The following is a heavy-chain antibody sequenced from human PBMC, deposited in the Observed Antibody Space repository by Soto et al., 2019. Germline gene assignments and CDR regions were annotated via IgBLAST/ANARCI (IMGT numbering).Heavy chain of an antibody. J-gene: IGHJ5*02. D-gene: IGHD3-22*01. CDR3: ARAFPYYYDSSRYYYGWFDP. CDR1: GGSISSYY. CDR2: IYYSGST. Sequence: PSETLSLTCTVSGGSISSYYWSWIRQPPGKGLEWIGYIYYSGSTNYNPSLQSRGTISVDTSTNQFSLKLSSVTAADTAVYYCARAFPYYYDSSRYYYGWFDPWGQGTLVTVSS. V-gene: IGHV4-59*01.